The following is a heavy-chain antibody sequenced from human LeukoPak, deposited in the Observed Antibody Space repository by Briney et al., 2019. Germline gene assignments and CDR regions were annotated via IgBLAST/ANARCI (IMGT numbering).Heavy chain of an antibody. CDR2: ISSSSRTI. CDR1: GFTFSSYS. CDR3: ARTRDSSAYYTLDY. J-gene: IGHJ4*02. Sequence: PGRSLRLSCAASGFTFSSYSMNWVRQAPGKGLEWVSYISSSSRTIYYADSVKGRFTISRDNAKHSLYLQMNSLRDEDTAVYYCARTRDSSAYYTLDYWGQGTLVTVSS. V-gene: IGHV3-48*02. D-gene: IGHD3-22*01.